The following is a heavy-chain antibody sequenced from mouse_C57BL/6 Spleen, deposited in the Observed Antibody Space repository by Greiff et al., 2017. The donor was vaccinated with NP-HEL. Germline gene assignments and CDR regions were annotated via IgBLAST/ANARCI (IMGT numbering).Heavy chain of an antibody. CDR1: GFTFSDYG. CDR2: ISSGSSTI. D-gene: IGHD2-4*01. J-gene: IGHJ2*01. V-gene: IGHV5-17*01. CDR3: ARNDYDGGFDY. Sequence: DVMLVESGGGLVKPGGSLKLSCAASGFTFSDYGMHWVRQAPEKGLEWVAYISSGSSTIYYADTVKGRFTISRDNAKNTLFLQMTSLRSEDTAMYYCARNDYDGGFDYWGQGTTLTVSS.